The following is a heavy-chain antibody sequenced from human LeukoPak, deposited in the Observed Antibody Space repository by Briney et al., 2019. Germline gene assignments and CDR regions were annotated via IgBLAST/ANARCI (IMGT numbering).Heavy chain of an antibody. V-gene: IGHV1-69*04. CDR1: GGTFSIYA. D-gene: IGHD3-22*01. J-gene: IGHJ4*02. CDR2: IIPILGIA. CDR3: ARKTYYYDSSGYPFDY. Sequence: SVKVSCKASGGTFSIYAISWVRQAPGQGLEWMGRIIPILGIANYAQKFQGRVTITADKSTSTAYMELSSLRSEDTAVYYCARKTYYYDSSGYPFDYWGQGTLVTVSS.